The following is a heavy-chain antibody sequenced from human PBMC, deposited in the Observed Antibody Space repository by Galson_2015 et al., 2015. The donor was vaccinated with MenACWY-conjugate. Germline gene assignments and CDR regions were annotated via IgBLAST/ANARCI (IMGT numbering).Heavy chain of an antibody. CDR2: IHDSGST. J-gene: IGHJ6*02. V-gene: IGHV4-59*01. D-gene: IGHD3-3*01. Sequence: ETLSLTCTVFDYSITNYYWTWIRQPPGKGLEWIGYIHDSGSTNYNPSLKSRVTISVDTSKNQFSLKLRSVTAADTAVYYCARYYDFGSYYYYGMDVWGQGTTVTVSS. CDR3: ARYYDFGSYYYYGMDV. CDR1: DYSITNYY.